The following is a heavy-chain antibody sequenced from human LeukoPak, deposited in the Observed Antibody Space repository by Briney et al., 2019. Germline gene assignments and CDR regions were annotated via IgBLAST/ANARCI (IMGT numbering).Heavy chain of an antibody. Sequence: PSETLSLTCTVSGGSISSSSYYWGWIRQPPGKGLEWTGSIYYSGSTYYNPSLKSRVTISVDTSKNQFSLKLSSVTAADTAVYYCARGDYGGNSDYWGQGTLVTVSS. J-gene: IGHJ4*02. CDR1: GGSISSSSYY. CDR3: ARGDYGGNSDY. D-gene: IGHD4-17*01. CDR2: IYYSGST. V-gene: IGHV4-39*01.